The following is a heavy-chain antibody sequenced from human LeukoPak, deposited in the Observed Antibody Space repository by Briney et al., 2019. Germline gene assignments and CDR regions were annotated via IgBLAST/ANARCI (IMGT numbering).Heavy chain of an antibody. V-gene: IGHV4-61*02. CDR3: ARYNPYYDFWSGLYYYYMDV. D-gene: IGHD3-3*01. CDR1: GGSISSGSYY. CDR2: IYSSGST. Sequence: SQNLSLTCTVSGGSISSGSYYWSWIRQPAGKGLEWIGRIYSSGSTNYNPSLKSRVTISVDTSKNQFSLKLSSVTAADTAVYYCARYNPYYDFWSGLYYYYMDVWGKGTTVTVSS. J-gene: IGHJ6*03.